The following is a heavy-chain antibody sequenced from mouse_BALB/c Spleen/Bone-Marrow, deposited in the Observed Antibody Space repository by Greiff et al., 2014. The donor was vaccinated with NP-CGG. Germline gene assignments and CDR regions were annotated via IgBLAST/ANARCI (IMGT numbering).Heavy chain of an antibody. J-gene: IGHJ1*01. D-gene: IGHD2-5*01. Sequence: VQLKQSGPELEKPGASVKISCKASGYSFSGYNLNWVKQNSGQSLEWIGNIDPYYGDTTYNQKFKGKATLTVDRSSSTAYMQLKSLTSEDPAVYYCARKAYYTNWWYFDVWGAGTTVTVSS. CDR2: IDPYYGDT. CDR3: ARKAYYTNWWYFDV. V-gene: IGHV1-39*01. CDR1: GYSFSGYN.